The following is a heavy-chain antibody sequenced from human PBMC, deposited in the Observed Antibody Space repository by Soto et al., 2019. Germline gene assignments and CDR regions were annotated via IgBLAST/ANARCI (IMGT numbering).Heavy chain of an antibody. CDR1: GGTFSRCA. V-gene: IGHV1-69*13. Sequence: VASVKVSCKASGGTFSRCAISWVRQAPGQGLEWMGGIIPLFGKANYAQKFQGRVTITADESTSTAYMELSSLRSEDTAVYYCARDGTLYDSSGYYYLYWGQGTLVTVSS. CDR3: ARDGTLYDSSGYYYLY. J-gene: IGHJ4*02. D-gene: IGHD3-22*01. CDR2: IIPLFGKA.